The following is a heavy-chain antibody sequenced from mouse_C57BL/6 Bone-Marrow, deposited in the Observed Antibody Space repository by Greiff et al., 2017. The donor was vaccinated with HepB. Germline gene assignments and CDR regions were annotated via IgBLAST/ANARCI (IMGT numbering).Heavy chain of an antibody. Sequence: VQLQQSGAELVRPGTSVKVSCKASGYAFTNYLIEWVKQRPGQGLEWIGVINPGSGGTNYNEKFKGKETLTADKSSSTAYMQLSSLTSEDSAVYFCARDRSDWFAYWGQGTLVTVSA. CDR3: ARDRSDWFAY. CDR1: GYAFTNYL. V-gene: IGHV1-54*01. J-gene: IGHJ3*01. CDR2: INPGSGGT.